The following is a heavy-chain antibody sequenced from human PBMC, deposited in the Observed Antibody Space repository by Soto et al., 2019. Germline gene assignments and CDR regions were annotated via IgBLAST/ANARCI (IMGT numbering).Heavy chain of an antibody. V-gene: IGHV3-21*02. CDR1: EFTFSVYS. CDR3: TRDRVKIRGGYYHYYGMDV. D-gene: IGHD3-10*01. Sequence: DVQLEESGGGLVKPGGSLRLSCVASEFTFSVYSMNWFRQAPGKGLEWVSSISSGSSYIYYSDSVKGRFTISRDNDKSSLFLHMNSLRVDDTAVYYCTRDRVKIRGGYYHYYGMDVWGQGTTVTVSS. J-gene: IGHJ6*02. CDR2: ISSGSSYI.